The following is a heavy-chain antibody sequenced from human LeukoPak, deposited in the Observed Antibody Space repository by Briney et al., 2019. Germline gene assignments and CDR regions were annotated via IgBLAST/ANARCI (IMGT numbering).Heavy chain of an antibody. CDR3: AKKGGQYYSSGFKGDYFDY. D-gene: IGHD6-19*01. J-gene: IGHJ4*02. CDR1: GFTFSSYG. V-gene: IGHV3-30*02. CDR2: IRYDGSNK. Sequence: HPGGSLRLSCAASGFTFSSYGMHWVRQAPGKGLEWVAFIRYDGSNKYYADSVKGRFTISRDNSKNTLYLQMNSLRAEDTAVYYCAKKGGQYYSSGFKGDYFDYWGQGTLVTVSS.